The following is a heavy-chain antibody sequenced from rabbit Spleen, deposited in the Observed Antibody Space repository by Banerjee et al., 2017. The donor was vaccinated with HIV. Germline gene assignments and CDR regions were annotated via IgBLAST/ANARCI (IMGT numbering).Heavy chain of an antibody. CDR3: ARDTSSSFSSYGMDL. CDR1: GFSFGDRDV. V-gene: IGHV1S45*01. Sequence: QEQLVESGGDLVQPTGSLTLTCKASGFSFGDRDVLCWVRQAPGKGLEWIACIDTGGSGFTYFATWAKGRFTISKTSSTTVTLQVTRLTAADTATYFCARDTSSSFSSYGMDLWGQGTLVTVS. J-gene: IGHJ6*01. D-gene: IGHD1-1*01. CDR2: IDTGGSGFT.